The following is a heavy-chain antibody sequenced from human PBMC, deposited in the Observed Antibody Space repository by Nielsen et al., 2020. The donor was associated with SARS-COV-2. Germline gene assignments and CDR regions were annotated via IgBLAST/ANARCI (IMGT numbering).Heavy chain of an antibody. J-gene: IGHJ6*04. Sequence: WIRQPPGKGLEWVAVISYDGSNKYYADSVKGRFTISRDNSKNTLYLQMNSLRAEDTAVYYCARADYGSGSYYYYYYGMDVWGKGTTVTVSS. V-gene: IGHV3-30-3*01. CDR3: ARADYGSGSYYYYYYGMDV. D-gene: IGHD3-10*01. CDR2: ISYDGSNK.